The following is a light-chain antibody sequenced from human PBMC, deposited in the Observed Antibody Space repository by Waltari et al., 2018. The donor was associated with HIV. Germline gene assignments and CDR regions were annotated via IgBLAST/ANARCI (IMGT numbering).Light chain of an antibody. CDR1: QSVSNN. J-gene: IGKJ1*01. CDR2: DAS. CDR3: QQYNNWPKT. Sequence: EIVVTQSPATLSVSPGERATLSCRASQSVSNNLAWYQQKPGQAPRLLIYDASTRATGIPDRFSGSGSGTDFTLTISSLQSEDFAVFYCQQYNNWPKTFGQGTKVESK. V-gene: IGKV3-15*01.